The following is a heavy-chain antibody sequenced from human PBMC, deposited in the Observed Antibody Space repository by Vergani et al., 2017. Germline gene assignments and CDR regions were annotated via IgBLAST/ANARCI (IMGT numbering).Heavy chain of an antibody. CDR3: ARVMYRDEASTGYRLEGMDI. Sequence: QVQLEESGPGLVKPSETLSLTCTVSGGSLNTYLWSWIRQSPGKGLEWIGYIYSTGSTNYNPSLNSRVTMSVDTSKNQFSLKLRSVTAADTAVYFCARVMYRDEASTGYRLEGMDIWGQGTTVTISS. V-gene: IGHV4-59*13. CDR2: IYSTGST. J-gene: IGHJ6*02. D-gene: IGHD3-9*01. CDR1: GGSLNTYL.